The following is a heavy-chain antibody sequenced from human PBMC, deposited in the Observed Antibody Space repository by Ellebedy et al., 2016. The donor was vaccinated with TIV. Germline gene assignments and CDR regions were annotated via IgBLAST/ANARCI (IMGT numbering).Heavy chain of an antibody. J-gene: IGHJ4*02. CDR3: ARPSDWNDGYFHY. D-gene: IGHD1-1*01. CDR1: GYTFTNYS. Sequence: GESLKISCKASGYTFTNYSIGCLRLMPWQGLEWMGIIYPTDSDTRYSPSFQGQDTISAYKSISTAYLQWNSLKASDTAMFYCARPSDWNDGYFHYWGQGTLVTVSS. CDR2: IYPTDSDT. V-gene: IGHV5-51*01.